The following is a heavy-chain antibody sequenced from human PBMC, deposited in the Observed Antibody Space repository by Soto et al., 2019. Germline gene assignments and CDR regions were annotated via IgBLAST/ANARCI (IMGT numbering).Heavy chain of an antibody. V-gene: IGHV3-30*03. CDR3: ARAQDGHNAFDI. Sequence: GGSLRLSCAASGFTFSSYGMHWVRQAPGKGLEWVAVISYDGRNTYYADSVKGRFTISRDNAKKSVYLQMSSLRAEDTAVYYCARAQDGHNAFDIWGPGTMVTVSS. CDR2: ISYDGRNT. CDR1: GFTFSSYG. J-gene: IGHJ3*02.